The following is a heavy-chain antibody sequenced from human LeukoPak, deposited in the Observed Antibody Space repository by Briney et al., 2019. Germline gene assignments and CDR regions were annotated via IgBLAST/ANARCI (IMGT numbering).Heavy chain of an antibody. CDR2: IRSGGENT. V-gene: IGHV3-23*01. CDR1: GFTFSTYS. D-gene: IGHD2/OR15-2a*01. CDR3: AILSWDGRGSFY. J-gene: IGHJ4*02. Sequence: GGSLRLSCAASGFTFSTYSMSWVRQAPGKGLEWVSAIRSGGENTYYADSVRGRFTISRDNSRGTLSLQMNSLRAEDTAVYFCAILSWDGRGSFYWGQGTLVTVSS.